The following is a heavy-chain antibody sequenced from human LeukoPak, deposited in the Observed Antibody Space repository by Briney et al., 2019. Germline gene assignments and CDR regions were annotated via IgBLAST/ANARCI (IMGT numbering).Heavy chain of an antibody. V-gene: IGHV3-7*03. CDR3: ARGRYCSSNSCYFDY. J-gene: IGHJ4*02. D-gene: IGHD2-2*01. Sequence: GGSLRLSCAASGFSFSSYWMRWVRQAPGKGLEWVANIKQDGSEKYCVDSVKGRFTISRDNAKNSLYLQMNSLRAEDTAVYYCARGRYCSSNSCYFDYWGQGTLVTVSS. CDR1: GFSFSSYW. CDR2: IKQDGSEK.